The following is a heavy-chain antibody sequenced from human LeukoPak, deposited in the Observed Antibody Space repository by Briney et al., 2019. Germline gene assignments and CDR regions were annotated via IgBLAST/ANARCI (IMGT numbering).Heavy chain of an antibody. CDR1: GGSISSGGYY. CDR3: ARDDPVLRYCSGGSCYGIHY. J-gene: IGHJ4*02. D-gene: IGHD2-15*01. CDR2: IYYSGST. V-gene: IGHV4-31*03. Sequence: PSETLSLTCTVSGGSISSGGYYWSWIRQHPGKGLEWIGYIYYSGSTYYNPSLKSRVTISVDTSKNQFSLKLSSVTAADTAVYYCARDDPVLRYCSGGSCYGIHYWGQGTLVTVSS.